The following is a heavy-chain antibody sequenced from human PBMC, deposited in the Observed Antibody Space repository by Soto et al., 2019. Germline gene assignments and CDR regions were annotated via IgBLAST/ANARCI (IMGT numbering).Heavy chain of an antibody. CDR1: GFTFSSYA. CDR3: AKKSPGTRPFDY. J-gene: IGHJ4*02. V-gene: IGHV3-23*01. Sequence: EGSLRLSCAASGFTFSSYAMNWVRQAPGKGLEWASAIGTNSDTYYADSVKGRFTISRDNFKTTLYLQMNSLRAEDTALYFCAKKSPGTRPFDYWGQGTLVTVPS. CDR2: IGTNSDT.